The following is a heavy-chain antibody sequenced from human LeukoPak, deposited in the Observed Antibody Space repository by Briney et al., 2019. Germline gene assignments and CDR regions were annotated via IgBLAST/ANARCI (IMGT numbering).Heavy chain of an antibody. J-gene: IGHJ4*02. CDR1: GYTFTGYY. CDR2: INPNSGGT. Sequence: ASVKASCKASGYTFTGYYMHWVRQAPGQGLEWMGWINPNSGGTNYAQKFQGRVTMTRDTSISTAYMELNRLRSDDTAVYYCARDIAAAGHFDYWGQGTLVTVSS. V-gene: IGHV1-2*02. CDR3: ARDIAAAGHFDY. D-gene: IGHD6-13*01.